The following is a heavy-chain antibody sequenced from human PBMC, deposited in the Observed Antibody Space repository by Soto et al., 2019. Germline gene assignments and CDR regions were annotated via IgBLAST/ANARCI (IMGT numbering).Heavy chain of an antibody. CDR2: VSYSGST. CDR3: ARHPTALVTGGFDY. Sequence: SETLSLTCTVSGGSISSTTYYWGWIRQPPGKGLEWIGSVSYSGSTYYSPSLKSRVTISVDTAKNQFSVKLSSVTAADTPVYYCARHPTALVTGGFDYLGQGALVTVSS. V-gene: IGHV4-39*01. J-gene: IGHJ4*02. D-gene: IGHD5-18*01. CDR1: GGSISSTTYY.